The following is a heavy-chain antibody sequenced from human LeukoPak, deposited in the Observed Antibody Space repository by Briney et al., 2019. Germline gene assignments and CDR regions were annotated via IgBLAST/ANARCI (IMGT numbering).Heavy chain of an antibody. CDR3: ARESLRGYSGYDPYYYYGMDV. CDR1: GGTFSSYA. V-gene: IGHV1-69*05. CDR2: IIPIFGTA. Sequence: SVKVSCKASGGTFSSYAISWVRQAPGQGLEWMGGIIPIFGTANYAQKLQGRVTMTTDTSTSTAYMELRSLRSDDTAVYYCARESLRGYSGYDPYYYYGMDVWGQGTTVTVSS. D-gene: IGHD5-12*01. J-gene: IGHJ6*02.